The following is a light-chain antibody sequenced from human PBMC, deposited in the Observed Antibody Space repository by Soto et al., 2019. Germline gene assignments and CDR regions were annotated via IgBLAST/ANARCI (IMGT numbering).Light chain of an antibody. V-gene: IGKV3-20*01. CDR2: GAS. CDR1: QTVNIRY. CDR3: QQYDDSQGFI. J-gene: IGKJ3*01. Sequence: DIVLTQPPVTLSLSPGDRATLSCRASQTVNIRYLAWYQQRPGQAPRLLIYGASNRATAIPGRFSGSGSGTDFTLTISRLEPEDFAVYYCQQYDDSQGFIFGPGTKVDIK.